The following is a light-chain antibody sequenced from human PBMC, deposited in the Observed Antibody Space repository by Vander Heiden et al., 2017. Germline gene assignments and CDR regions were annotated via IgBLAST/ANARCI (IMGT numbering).Light chain of an antibody. CDR2: DVT. V-gene: IGLV2-14*03. J-gene: IGLJ1*01. CDR1: SSDVGGYNS. CDR3: SSYTSSSTLV. Sequence: QSALTQPASVSGSPEQSIALSCTGTSSDVGGYNSVSWYQQHPGKAPKLVIYDVTYRPSGVSNRFSGSKSGNTASLTISGLQNEDEADYYCSSYTSSSTLVFGTGTKVTVL.